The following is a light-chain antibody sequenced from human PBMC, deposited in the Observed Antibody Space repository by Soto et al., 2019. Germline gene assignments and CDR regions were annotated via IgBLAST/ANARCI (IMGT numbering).Light chain of an antibody. CDR3: AAWDDSLSAWV. CDR1: SSNIGSNY. CDR2: SNN. V-gene: IGLV1-47*02. J-gene: IGLJ3*02. Sequence: QSALTQPPSASGTPGQRVTISCSGSSSNIGSNYVYWYQQLPGTAPKLLIYSNNQRPSGVPDRFSGSKSGTSASLAISGLRSGDEADYYCAAWDDSLSAWVFGGGTKLTVL.